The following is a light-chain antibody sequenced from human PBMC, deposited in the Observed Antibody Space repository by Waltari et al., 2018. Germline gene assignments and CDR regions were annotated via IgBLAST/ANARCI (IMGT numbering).Light chain of an antibody. Sequence: QLVLTQSPSASASLGASVKLTCTLSGGRSNDITAWPQPQPEKGPRFVMKVDSDGSHSRGDEIPDRFSGSSSGAERYLIISSLQSEDEADYYCQTGGHGTWVFGGGTKLTVL. V-gene: IGLV4-69*01. CDR1: GGRSNDI. CDR2: VDSDGSH. CDR3: QTGGHGTWV. J-gene: IGLJ3*02.